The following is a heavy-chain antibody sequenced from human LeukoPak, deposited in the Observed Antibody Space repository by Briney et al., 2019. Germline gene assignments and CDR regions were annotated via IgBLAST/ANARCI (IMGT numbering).Heavy chain of an antibody. CDR2: INPKNGGT. V-gene: IGHV1-2*02. D-gene: IGHD3-9*01. Sequence: ASVKVSCKAYGYSSIDYYIHWVRQAPGQGLEWMGWINPKNGGTYYAQKFRGRVTMTRDTPITTAYMELTRLRSDDTALYYCAREPPHYDNLSGNSIYYYGLDVWGQGTTVTVSS. CDR1: GYSSIDYY. CDR3: AREPPHYDNLSGNSIYYYGLDV. J-gene: IGHJ6*02.